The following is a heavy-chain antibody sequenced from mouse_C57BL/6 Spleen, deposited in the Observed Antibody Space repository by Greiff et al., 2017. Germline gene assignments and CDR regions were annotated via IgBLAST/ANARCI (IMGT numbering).Heavy chain of an antibody. J-gene: IGHJ1*03. Sequence: EVQLMESGAGLVQPGESLKLSCESNEYEFPSYDMSWVRKTPEKRLEWVAAINSDGGSTYYPDTLESRFIISSDKTKKTLYLQMSSLGSEDSVFYFCAKRDKLDDRYFDVWGTGTTVTVSS. CDR2: INSDGGST. D-gene: IGHD2-3*01. V-gene: IGHV5-2*01. CDR3: AKRDKLDDRYFDV. CDR1: EYEFPSYD.